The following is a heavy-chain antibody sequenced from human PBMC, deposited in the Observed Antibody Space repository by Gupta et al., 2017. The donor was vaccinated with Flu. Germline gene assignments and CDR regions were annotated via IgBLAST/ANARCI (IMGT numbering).Heavy chain of an antibody. V-gene: IGHV1-3*01. Sequence: QVQLVQSGAEVKEPGASVKLSCKTSGYTFVDYAIHWVRQAPGQRPEWMGWVHGGDLGARFSQGFQGRVTLSRDTSANVAYMELRSLRSEDTAVYYCARNSGKGDLDPGGQGTLVTVAS. CDR1: GYTFVDYA. CDR2: VHGGDLGA. D-gene: IGHD2-21*02. J-gene: IGHJ1*01. CDR3: ARNSGKGDLDP.